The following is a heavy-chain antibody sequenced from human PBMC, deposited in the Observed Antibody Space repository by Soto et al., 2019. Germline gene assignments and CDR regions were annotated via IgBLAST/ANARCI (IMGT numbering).Heavy chain of an antibody. CDR1: GFTFSSYS. Sequence: XGSLTLSCAASGFTFSSYSKNGVRQAPGKGLEWVSSISSSSSYIYYADSVKGRFTISRDNAKNSLYLQMNSLRAEDTAVYYCARDYIEARLYYYYYGMDVWGQGTTVTVSS. D-gene: IGHD6-6*01. J-gene: IGHJ6*02. V-gene: IGHV3-21*01. CDR3: ARDYIEARLYYYYYGMDV. CDR2: ISSSSSYI.